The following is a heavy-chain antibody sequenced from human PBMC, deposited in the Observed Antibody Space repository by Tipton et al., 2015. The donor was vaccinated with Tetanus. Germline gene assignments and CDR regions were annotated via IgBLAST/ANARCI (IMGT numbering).Heavy chain of an antibody. CDR2: VYHNGNT. CDR3: ARGTGDY. V-gene: IGHV4-61*01. J-gene: IGHJ4*02. D-gene: IGHD1-14*01. CDR1: GASVSRSSHY. Sequence: TLSLTCSVSGASVSRSSHYWTWIRQPPGKEPEWVGYVYHNGNTNYHPSLKGRLTISVDTSKNQFSLKLSSVTAADTAVYYCARGTGDYWGQGTLVTVSS.